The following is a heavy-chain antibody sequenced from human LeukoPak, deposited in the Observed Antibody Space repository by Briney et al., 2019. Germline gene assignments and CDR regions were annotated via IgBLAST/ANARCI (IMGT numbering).Heavy chain of an antibody. CDR1: GFTVSNNY. CDR2: IYRGGST. V-gene: IGHV3-53*01. J-gene: IGHJ3*02. D-gene: IGHD3-22*01. CDR3: ARDSRQDYYDSSGYLWFAFDI. Sequence: HSGGSLRLSCAASGFTVSNNYMSWVRQAPGKGLEWVSVIYRGGSTYYADSVKGRFTISRDNSKNTLYLQMNSLRAEDTAVYYCARDSRQDYYDSSGYLWFAFDIWGQGTMVTVSS.